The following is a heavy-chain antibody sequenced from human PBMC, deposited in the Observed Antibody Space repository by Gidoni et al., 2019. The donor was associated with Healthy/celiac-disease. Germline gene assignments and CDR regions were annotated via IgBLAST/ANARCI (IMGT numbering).Heavy chain of an antibody. CDR3: AKANRHDYGDYYYYYYMDV. Sequence: EVQLVESGGGLVQPGRSLRLSCAASGFTFDDYAMRWVRQAPGKGLEWVSGISWNSGGIGYADSVKGRFTISRDNAKNSLYLQMNSLRAEDTALYYCAKANRHDYGDYYYYYYMDVWGKGTTVTVSS. CDR1: GFTFDDYA. J-gene: IGHJ6*03. D-gene: IGHD4-17*01. CDR2: ISWNSGGI. V-gene: IGHV3-9*01.